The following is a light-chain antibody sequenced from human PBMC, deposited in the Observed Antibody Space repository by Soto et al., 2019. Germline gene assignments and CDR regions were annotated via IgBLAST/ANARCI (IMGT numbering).Light chain of an antibody. V-gene: IGKV3-15*01. CDR2: SAS. J-gene: IGKJ1*01. CDR1: QSLRSN. Sequence: EIVMTQSPVTLSVSPGETVTLSCRASQSLRSNLAWYQKKPGQTPRLLIYSASTRAAATPARFSGSGAGTNFSLTISSLQSEDFAVYYCQQHDKLPPAFGQGTKVDLK. CDR3: QQHDKLPPA.